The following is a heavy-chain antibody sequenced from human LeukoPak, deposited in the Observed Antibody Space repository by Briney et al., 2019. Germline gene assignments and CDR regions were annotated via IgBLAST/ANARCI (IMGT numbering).Heavy chain of an antibody. CDR1: GFTFSSYS. CDR3: ARGLGGGYYYDSSVGYYFDY. D-gene: IGHD3-22*01. CDR2: ISSSSSYI. J-gene: IGHJ4*02. V-gene: IGHV3-21*01. Sequence: GGSLRLSCAASGFTFSSYSMIWVRQAPGKGLEWVSSISSSSSYIYYADSVKGRFTISRDNAKNSLYLQMNSLRAEDTAVYYCARGLGGGYYYDSSVGYYFDYWGQGTLVTVSS.